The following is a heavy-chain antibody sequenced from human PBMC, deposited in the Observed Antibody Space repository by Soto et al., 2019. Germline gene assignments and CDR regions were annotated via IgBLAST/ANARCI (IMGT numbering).Heavy chain of an antibody. CDR2: ISYDVRNK. CDR3: AREYDSSGYGYDAFDI. V-gene: IGHV3-30*04. J-gene: IGHJ3*02. Sequence: QVQLVESGGGVVQPVRSLRLSCAASGFIFSTYAMHCVRPAPGKGLEWVTFISYDVRNKYYADSVKDRFTISKDNSKNTLYLQMNSLRTEDTAGYYCAREYDSSGYGYDAFDIWGQGTMVTVSS. D-gene: IGHD3-22*01. CDR1: GFIFSTYA.